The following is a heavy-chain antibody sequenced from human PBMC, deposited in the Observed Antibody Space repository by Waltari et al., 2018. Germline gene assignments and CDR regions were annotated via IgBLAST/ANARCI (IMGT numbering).Heavy chain of an antibody. CDR3: ARVGNSYSSREFDY. V-gene: IGHV4-59*01. D-gene: IGHD6-13*01. CDR1: GGSISSYY. Sequence: QVQLQESGPGLVKPSETLSLTCTVSGGSISSYYWSWIRQPPGKGLEWIGYIYYSGSTNNNPSLKSRVTISVDTSKNQFSLKLSSVTAADTAVYYCARVGNSYSSREFDYWGQGTLVTVSS. CDR2: IYYSGST. J-gene: IGHJ4*02.